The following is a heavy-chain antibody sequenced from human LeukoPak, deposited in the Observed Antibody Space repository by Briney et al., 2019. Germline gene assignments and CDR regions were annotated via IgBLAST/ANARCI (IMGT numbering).Heavy chain of an antibody. D-gene: IGHD6-19*01. J-gene: IGHJ3*02. CDR3: ARHPRVGWGQWLVLAHAFDI. CDR2: INHSGST. V-gene: IGHV4-34*01. Sequence: SETLSLTCAVYGGSFSGYYWSWIRQPPGKGLEWIGEINHSGSTNYNPSLKSRVTISVDTSKNQFSLKLSSVTAADTAVYYCARHPRVGWGQWLVLAHAFDIWGQGTMVTVSS. CDR1: GGSFSGYY.